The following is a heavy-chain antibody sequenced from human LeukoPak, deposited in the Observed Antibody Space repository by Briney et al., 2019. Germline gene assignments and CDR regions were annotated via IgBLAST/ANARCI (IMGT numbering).Heavy chain of an antibody. CDR2: IYHSGST. CDR3: ARGEMATIFL. D-gene: IGHD5-24*01. J-gene: IGHJ4*02. V-gene: IGHV4-4*02. Sequence: SETLSLTCAVSGGSISSSNWWSWVRQPPGKGLEWIGEIYHSGSTNYNPSLKSRVTISLDPSKSQFSLKLNSVTAADTAVYFCARGEMATIFLWGQGTLVTVSS. CDR1: GGSISSSNW.